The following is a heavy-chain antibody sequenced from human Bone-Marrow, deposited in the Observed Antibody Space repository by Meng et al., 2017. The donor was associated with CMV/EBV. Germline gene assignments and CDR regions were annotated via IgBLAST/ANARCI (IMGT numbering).Heavy chain of an antibody. Sequence: SETLSLTCTVSGGSISSYYWNWLRQPPGKGLEWIGYISYSGDTNYNPSLKSRVTISVDTSKNKFSLKLSSVTAADTAVYYCARVQPHLPYYYYGMDVWGQGTTVTVSS. D-gene: IGHD5-18*01. CDR2: ISYSGDT. CDR3: ARVQPHLPYYYYGMDV. V-gene: IGHV4-59*01. CDR1: GGSISSYY. J-gene: IGHJ6*02.